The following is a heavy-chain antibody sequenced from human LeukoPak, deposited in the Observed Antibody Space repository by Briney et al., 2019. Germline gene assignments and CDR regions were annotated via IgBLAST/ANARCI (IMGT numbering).Heavy chain of an antibody. V-gene: IGHV3-30*18. Sequence: PGRSLRLSCAASGFTFSSYGMHWVRQAPGKGLEWVAVISYNGSNKYYADSVKGRFTISRDNSQNTLYLQMNSLRAEDTAVYYCAKDPVRYCSSTSCLFNWFDLWGQGTLVTVSS. CDR2: ISYNGSNK. CDR1: GFTFSSYG. D-gene: IGHD2-2*01. CDR3: AKDPVRYCSSTSCLFNWFDL. J-gene: IGHJ5*02.